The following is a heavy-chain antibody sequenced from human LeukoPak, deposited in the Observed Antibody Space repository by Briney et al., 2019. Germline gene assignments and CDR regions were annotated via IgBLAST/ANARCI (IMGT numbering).Heavy chain of an antibody. CDR2: IGAYNGDT. CDR3: TRDHCRGDNCPSFDY. Sequence: ASVKVSCKPSGYTFTSFGISWVRQAPGQGLEWMGWIGAYNGDTNYAQKFQGRVTMTTDTSTSTAYMDLRSLRSDDTAVYYCTRDHCRGDNCPSFDYWGQGTLVSVSS. CDR1: GYTFTSFG. V-gene: IGHV1-18*04. D-gene: IGHD2-15*01. J-gene: IGHJ4*02.